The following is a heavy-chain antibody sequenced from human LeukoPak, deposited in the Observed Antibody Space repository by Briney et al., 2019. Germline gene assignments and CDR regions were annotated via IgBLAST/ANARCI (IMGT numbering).Heavy chain of an antibody. Sequence: GGSLRLSCAASGFTFSSYEMNWVRQAPGEGLEWVSYMSSSGTKIYYADSVKGRFTISRDNAKNSLYLQMNSLRVEDTGVYYCARALDLQHWGQGTLVTVSS. CDR1: GFTFSSYE. CDR3: ARALDLQH. CDR2: MSSSGTKI. J-gene: IGHJ1*01. V-gene: IGHV3-48*03.